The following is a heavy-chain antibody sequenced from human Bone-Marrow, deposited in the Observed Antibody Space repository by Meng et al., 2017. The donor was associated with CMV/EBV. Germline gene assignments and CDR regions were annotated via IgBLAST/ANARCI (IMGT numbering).Heavy chain of an antibody. D-gene: IGHD7-27*01. Sequence: SVKVSCKASGGTFSSYAISWVRQAPGQGLEWMGGIIPILGIANYAQKFQGRVMITADKSTSTAYMELSSLRSEDTAVYYCARGVNWGRKCYFYYWGQGTLVTVSS. CDR2: IIPILGIA. J-gene: IGHJ4*02. CDR1: GGTFSSYA. V-gene: IGHV1-69*10. CDR3: ARGVNWGRKCYFYY.